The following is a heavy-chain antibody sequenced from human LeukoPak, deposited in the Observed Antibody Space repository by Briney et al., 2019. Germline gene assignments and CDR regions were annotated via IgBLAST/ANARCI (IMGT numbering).Heavy chain of an antibody. D-gene: IGHD3-10*01. Sequence: GGSLRLSCTVSGLYFSTAWISWIRQAPGKGQGWVGRIKSNTDGGTVNYAAPVKGRFTISRDDSKNTVFLQMNSLETEDTAMYFCTTAERRYYSHDFWGQGTLVTVSS. CDR2: IKSNTDGGTV. CDR1: GLYFSTAW. CDR3: TTAERRYYSHDF. J-gene: IGHJ4*02. V-gene: IGHV3-15*01.